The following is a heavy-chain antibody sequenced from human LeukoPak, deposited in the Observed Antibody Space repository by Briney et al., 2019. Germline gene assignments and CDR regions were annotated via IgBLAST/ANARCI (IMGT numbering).Heavy chain of an antibody. V-gene: IGHV4-59*08. J-gene: IGHJ4*02. CDR3: ARGIAAAGTPPDFDY. CDR2: IYYSGST. Sequence: SETLSLTCTVSGGSISSYYWSWIRQPPGKGLEWIGYIYYSGSTNYNPSLKSRVTISVGTSKNQFSLKLSSVTAADTAVYYCARGIAAAGTPPDFDYWGQGTLVTVSS. CDR1: GGSISSYY. D-gene: IGHD6-13*01.